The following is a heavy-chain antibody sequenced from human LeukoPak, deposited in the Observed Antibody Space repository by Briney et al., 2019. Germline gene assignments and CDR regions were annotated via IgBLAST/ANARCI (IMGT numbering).Heavy chain of an antibody. CDR2: IYYGGST. Sequence: VKPSETQSLTCTVSVGSISSGGYYCSWIRQHPGKGLEWIGYIYYGGSTYYNPSLKSRVTISVDTSKNQFSLKLSSVTAADTAVYYRARGNYVWGSYRYVPFDYWGQGTRLTVSS. J-gene: IGHJ4*02. CDR1: VGSISSGGYY. D-gene: IGHD3-16*02. V-gene: IGHV4-31*03. CDR3: ARGNYVWGSYRYVPFDY.